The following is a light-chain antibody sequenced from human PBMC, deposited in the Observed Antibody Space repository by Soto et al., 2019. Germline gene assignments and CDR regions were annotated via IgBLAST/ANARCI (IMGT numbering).Light chain of an antibody. CDR1: QSVSRSY. CDR2: GAS. Sequence: EIVLTQSPGTLSLSPGERATLSCSASQSVSRSYLAWYQQKPGQAPRLLIYGASSSATGIPDRFSGSGSGTDVTLTISRLEPEDFAVYYCPQYGSSPRTFGQGTKVEIK. CDR3: PQYGSSPRT. J-gene: IGKJ1*01. V-gene: IGKV3-20*01.